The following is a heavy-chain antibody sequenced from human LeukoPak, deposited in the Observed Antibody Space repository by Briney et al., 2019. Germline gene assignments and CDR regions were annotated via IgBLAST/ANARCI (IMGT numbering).Heavy chain of an antibody. D-gene: IGHD6-19*01. J-gene: IGHJ6*04. CDR2: LTESGRT. Sequence: PSETLSLTCAVYGGSFSGYFWSWIRQPPGKGREWIGELTESGRTSYNPSLKSRVTIAEDTSKNQFSLKLSSVTAADTAVYYCARERGSSGPLDVWGKGTTVTVSS. CDR1: GGSFSGYF. V-gene: IGHV4-34*01. CDR3: ARERGSSGPLDV.